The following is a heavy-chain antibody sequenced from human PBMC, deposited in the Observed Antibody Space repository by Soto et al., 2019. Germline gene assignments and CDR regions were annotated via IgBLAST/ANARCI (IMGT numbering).Heavy chain of an antibody. D-gene: IGHD4-17*01. CDR1: GFTFNKYG. J-gene: IGHJ4*02. CDR3: TRRLDGDYGYFFDY. V-gene: IGHV3-23*01. CDR2: ISDSGANT. Sequence: EVQLLESGGGLVQPGGSLRLSCSTSGFTFNKYGMSWVRQAPGKGLAWVAGISDSGANTYYLDSVRGRFAISRDNSRSTLYLQMNSLRVDDTAAYYCTRRLDGDYGYFFDYWGQGALVTVSS.